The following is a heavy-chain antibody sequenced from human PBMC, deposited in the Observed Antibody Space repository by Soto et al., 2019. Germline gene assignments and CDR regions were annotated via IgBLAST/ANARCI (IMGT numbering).Heavy chain of an antibody. CDR3: XXPXXAGTGEVDY. CDR2: ISSDGMTT. V-gene: IGHV3-74*01. J-gene: IGHJ4*02. D-gene: IGHD6-19*01. CDR1: GFIFSNYW. Sequence: GGSLRLSCAASGFIFSNYWMHWVRQVPGKGLVWVSRISSDGMTTSXAXXXXXXXXXXXDXXXNTLYLQMNSLRAXXTXVYYCXXPXXAGTGEVDYGGQGTLXXVXS.